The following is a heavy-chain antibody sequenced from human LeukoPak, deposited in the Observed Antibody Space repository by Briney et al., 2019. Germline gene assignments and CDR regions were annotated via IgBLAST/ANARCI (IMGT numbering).Heavy chain of an antibody. V-gene: IGHV1-18*01. Sequence: GASVKVSCKASGYTFTSYGISWVRQAPGQGLEWMGWISAYNGNTNYAQKLQGRVTMTRDTSTSTVYMELSSLRSEDTAVYYCAREPEMVRFDYYYGMDVWGQGTTVTVSS. CDR3: AREPEMVRFDYYYGMDV. J-gene: IGHJ6*02. CDR2: ISAYNGNT. CDR1: GYTFTSYG. D-gene: IGHD3-10*01.